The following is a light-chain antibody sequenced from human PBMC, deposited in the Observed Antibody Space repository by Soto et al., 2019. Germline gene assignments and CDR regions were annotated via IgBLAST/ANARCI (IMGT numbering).Light chain of an antibody. CDR3: QQRKYWPPLT. J-gene: IGKJ4*01. V-gene: IGKV3-11*01. CDR1: HSVDIY. Sequence: EVVLTQSPDTLSLSPGERATLSCRTSHSVDIYLAWYRQKPGQAPRLLIYDSYNRVTGIPTRFSGSGSGTDFTLTISSLEPEDSAVYYCQQRKYWPPLTFGGGTKVEIK. CDR2: DSY.